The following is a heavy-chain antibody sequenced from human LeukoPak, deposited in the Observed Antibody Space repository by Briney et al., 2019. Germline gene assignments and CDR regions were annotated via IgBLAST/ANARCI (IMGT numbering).Heavy chain of an antibody. CDR3: ARHTNDYGGYGDY. CDR2: FYPGDSDT. J-gene: IGHJ4*02. Sequence: GESLKISCKGSGYSFTSYWIGWARQMPGKGLEWMGIFYPGDSDTRYSPSFQGQVTISADKSISAAYLQWSSLKASDTAMYYCARHTNDYGGYGDYWGQGTLVTVSS. D-gene: IGHD4-23*01. V-gene: IGHV5-51*01. CDR1: GYSFTSYW.